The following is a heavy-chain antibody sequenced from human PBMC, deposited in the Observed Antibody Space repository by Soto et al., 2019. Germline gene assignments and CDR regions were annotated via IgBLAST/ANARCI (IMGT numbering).Heavy chain of an antibody. CDR1: GYTFTSYA. Sequence: ASVKVSCKASGYTFTSYAMHWVRQAPGQRLEWMGWINAGNGNTKYSQKFQGRVTITRDTSASTAYMELSSLRSEDAAVYYCARPYCSGGSCYFWFDPWGQGTLVTVSS. CDR2: INAGNGNT. D-gene: IGHD2-15*01. CDR3: ARPYCSGGSCYFWFDP. V-gene: IGHV1-3*01. J-gene: IGHJ5*02.